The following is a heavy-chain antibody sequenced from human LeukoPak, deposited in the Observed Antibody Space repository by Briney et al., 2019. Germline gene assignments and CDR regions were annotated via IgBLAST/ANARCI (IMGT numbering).Heavy chain of an antibody. J-gene: IGHJ6*02. V-gene: IGHV3-53*01. Sequence: GGSLRLSCAASGFTFTIFGLNWVRQAPGKGLEWVSVIYSGGSTYYADSVKGRFTISRDNSKNTLYLQMNSLRAEDTAVYYCASPSPMIVGLYYYYGMDVWGQGTTVTVSS. D-gene: IGHD3-22*01. CDR3: ASPSPMIVGLYYYYGMDV. CDR2: IYSGGST. CDR1: GFTFTIFG.